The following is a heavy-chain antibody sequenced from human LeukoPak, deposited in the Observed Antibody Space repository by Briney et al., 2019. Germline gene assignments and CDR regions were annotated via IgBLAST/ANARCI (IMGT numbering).Heavy chain of an antibody. J-gene: IGHJ4*02. Sequence: GGSPRLSCAASGFTFSSYVMSWVRQAPGKGLEWVSYINHNAETIYYADSVKGRFTISRDNAKNVLYLQMNRLRDGDTAVYYCARDSDWAFDNWGQGTLVTVSS. CDR2: INHNAETI. CDR3: ARDSDWAFDN. D-gene: IGHD2-21*02. CDR1: GFTFSSYV. V-gene: IGHV3-48*02.